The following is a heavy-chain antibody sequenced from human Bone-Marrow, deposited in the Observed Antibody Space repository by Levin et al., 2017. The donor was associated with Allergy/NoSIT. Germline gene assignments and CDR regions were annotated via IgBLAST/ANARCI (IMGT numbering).Heavy chain of an antibody. J-gene: IGHJ4*02. CDR3: ARYNGYDGDD. V-gene: IGHV4-31*03. CDR2: IYYSGNT. Sequence: LRLSCTVSGDSISSGGYYWSWIRQHPGKGLEWIGYIYYSGNTYYNPSLKGRLSISVVTSKNQFSLRLNSVDAADTDVYGCARYNGYDGDDWGQGTLVTVSS. D-gene: IGHD5-12*01. CDR1: GDSISSGGYY.